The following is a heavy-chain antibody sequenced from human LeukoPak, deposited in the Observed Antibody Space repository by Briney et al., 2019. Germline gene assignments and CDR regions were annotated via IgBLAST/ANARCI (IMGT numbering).Heavy chain of an antibody. V-gene: IGHV1-2*02. CDR2: INPNSGGT. Sequence: ASVKVSCKASGYTFTGYYMHWVRQAPGQGLEWMGWINPNSGGTNYAQKFQGRVTMTRDTSISTAYMELSSLRSDDTAVYYCARDRAIAVAGTEWDYWGQGNLVTVSS. J-gene: IGHJ4*02. CDR3: ARDRAIAVAGTEWDY. D-gene: IGHD6-13*01. CDR1: GYTFTGYY.